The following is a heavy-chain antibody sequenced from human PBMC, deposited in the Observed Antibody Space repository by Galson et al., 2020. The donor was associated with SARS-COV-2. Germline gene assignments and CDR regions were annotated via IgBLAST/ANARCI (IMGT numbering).Heavy chain of an antibody. Sequence: GESLKISCAGSGFTFNNYAMGWVRQAPGKGLEWVSLIGAGGDTYYADSVKGRFTISRDNFKNTLFLQMNSLRDEDTAVYYCAKEAGTGWATDYFQHWGQGTLVTVSS. V-gene: IGHV3-23*01. CDR1: GFTFNNYA. CDR2: IGAGGDT. J-gene: IGHJ1*01. CDR3: AKEAGTGWATDYFQH. D-gene: IGHD2-8*02.